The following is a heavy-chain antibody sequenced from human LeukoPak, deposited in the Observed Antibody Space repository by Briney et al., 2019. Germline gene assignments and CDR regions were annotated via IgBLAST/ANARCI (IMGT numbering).Heavy chain of an antibody. J-gene: IGHJ4*02. CDR1: GGSISSSSYS. CDR2: IYYSGST. D-gene: IGHD2/OR15-2a*01. V-gene: IGHV4-39*01. CDR3: ARLISARIDY. Sequence: SETLSLTCTISGGSISSSSYSWGWIRQPPGKGLEWIGNIYYSGSTYYNPSLKSRLTISVDTSKNQFSLKLSSVTAADTAVYYCARLISARIDYWGQGTLVPVSS.